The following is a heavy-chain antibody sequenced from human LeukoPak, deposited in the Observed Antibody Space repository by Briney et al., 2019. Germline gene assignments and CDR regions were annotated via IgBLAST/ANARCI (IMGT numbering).Heavy chain of an antibody. V-gene: IGHV1-2*02. CDR1: GYTFTGYY. CDR2: INPNSGGT. J-gene: IGHJ4*02. CDR3: ARQTHCSGGSCYLYYFDY. Sequence: GASVKVSCKASGYTFTGYYMHWVRQAPGQGLEWMGWINPNSGGTNYAQKFQGRVTMTRDTSISTAYMELSRLRSDDTAVYYCARQTHCSGGSCYLYYFDYWGQGTLVTVSS. D-gene: IGHD2-15*01.